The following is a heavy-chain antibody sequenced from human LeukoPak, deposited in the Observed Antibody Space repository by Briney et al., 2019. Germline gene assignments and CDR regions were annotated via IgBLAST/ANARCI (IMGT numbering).Heavy chain of an antibody. CDR1: GYSFTTFH. V-gene: IGHV1-8*01. Sequence: ASVKVSCKASGYSFTTFHINWVRQATGQGLEWMGWMSPTSGNTGYAEKLQGRVSMTRNTSIDTAYMELSSLKSEDMAVYYCARSLAGRTYYYYMDAWGSGTTVTVSS. D-gene: IGHD6-6*01. CDR3: ARSLAGRTYYYYMDA. J-gene: IGHJ6*03. CDR2: MSPTSGNT.